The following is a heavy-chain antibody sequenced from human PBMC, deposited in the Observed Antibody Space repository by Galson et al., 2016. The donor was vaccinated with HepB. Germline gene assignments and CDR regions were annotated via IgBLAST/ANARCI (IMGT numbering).Heavy chain of an antibody. CDR2: IGGSGGST. V-gene: IGHV3-23*01. CDR1: GFTFSSFA. CDR3: AKLTKIIVVTPHFDS. J-gene: IGHJ4*02. Sequence: RLSCAASGFTFSSFAXSWVRXAPGKGLEXXXVIGGSGGSTYYADSVKGRFPISRDNSKSTLYLEMNSLRADDTAIYYCAKLTKIIVVTPHFDSWGQGTLVTVSS. D-gene: IGHD3-22*01.